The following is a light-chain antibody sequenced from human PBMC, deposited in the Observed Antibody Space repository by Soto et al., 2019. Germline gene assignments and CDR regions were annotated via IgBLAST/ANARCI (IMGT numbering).Light chain of an antibody. CDR3: SSYTSSSTPVV. CDR1: SSDDGCYNY. CDR2: DVS. V-gene: IGLV2-14*01. J-gene: IGLJ2*01. Sequence: QSALTQPASVSGSPGQSITISCTGTSSDDGCYNYVSWYQQHPGKAPKLMIYDVSNRPSGVSNRFSGSKSGNTASLTISGLQAEDEADYYCSSYTSSSTPVVFGGGTKLTVL.